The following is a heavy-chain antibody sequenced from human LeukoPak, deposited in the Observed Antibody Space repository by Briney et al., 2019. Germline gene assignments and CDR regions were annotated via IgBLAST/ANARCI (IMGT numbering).Heavy chain of an antibody. CDR2: IYPGDSDT. CDR1: GYSFSNYW. V-gene: IGHV5-51*01. D-gene: IGHD6-19*01. J-gene: IGHJ4*02. Sequence: GESLKISCKGSGYSFSNYWIGWVRQMPGKGLEWMGIIYPGDSDTRYSPSFQGQVRISADKSISTAYLHWSSLKASDTAIYYCARSWLADYWGQGTLVTVSS. CDR3: ARSWLADY.